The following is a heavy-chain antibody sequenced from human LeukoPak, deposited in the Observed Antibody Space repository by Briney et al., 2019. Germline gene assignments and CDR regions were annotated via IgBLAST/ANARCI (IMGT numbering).Heavy chain of an antibody. CDR1: GFTFNSYA. V-gene: IGHV3-23*01. D-gene: IGHD3-10*01. CDR2: ISGSGGST. Sequence: GGSLRLSCEASGFTFNSYAMSWVRQAPGKGLEWVSGISGSGGSTYYADSVKGRFTISRDNSKNTMYLQMNSLRAEDTAVYYCAKARRGEVDYWGQGTLVTVSS. CDR3: AKARRGEVDY. J-gene: IGHJ4*02.